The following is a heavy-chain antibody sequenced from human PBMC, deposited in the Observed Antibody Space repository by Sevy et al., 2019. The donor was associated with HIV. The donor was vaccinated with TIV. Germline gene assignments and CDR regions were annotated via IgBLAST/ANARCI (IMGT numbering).Heavy chain of an antibody. J-gene: IGHJ5*02. Sequence: GGSLRLSCAASGFTFSSYSMNWVRQAPGKGLEWISYISSSSSTIYYADSVKGRFTTSRDNAKNSLYLQMNSLRDEDTAVYYCARDALDYAWGNTYNWFDPWGQGTLVTVSS. CDR2: ISSSSSTI. CDR1: GFTFSSYS. CDR3: ARDALDYAWGNTYNWFDP. D-gene: IGHD3-16*01. V-gene: IGHV3-48*02.